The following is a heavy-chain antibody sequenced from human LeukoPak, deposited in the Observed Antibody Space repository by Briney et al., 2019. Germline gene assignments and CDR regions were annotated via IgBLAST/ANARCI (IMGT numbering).Heavy chain of an antibody. D-gene: IGHD3-3*01. V-gene: IGHV4-34*01. CDR2: INHSGST. J-gene: IGHJ4*02. CDR1: GGSFSGYY. Sequence: PSETLSLTCAVYGGSFSGYYWSWIRQPPGKGLEWIGEINHSGSTNYNPSLKSRVTISVDTSKNQFSLKLSSVTAADTAVYYCARDSTYYDFCSVYPDYRGQGTLVTVSS. CDR3: ARDSTYYDFCSVYPDY.